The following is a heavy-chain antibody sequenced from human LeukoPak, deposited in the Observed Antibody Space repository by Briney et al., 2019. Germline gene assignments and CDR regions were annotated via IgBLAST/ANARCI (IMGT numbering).Heavy chain of an antibody. Sequence: PSETLSLTCTVSGGSISSGGYYWSWIRQPPGKGLEWIGYIYYSGSTKYNPSFKSRVTISADTSKNQFSLKLSSVTAADTAVYYCARDLGIAVAPYGMDVWGQGTTVTVSS. CDR3: ARDLGIAVAPYGMDV. CDR1: GGSISSGGYY. CDR2: IYYSGST. J-gene: IGHJ6*02. D-gene: IGHD6-19*01. V-gene: IGHV4-61*08.